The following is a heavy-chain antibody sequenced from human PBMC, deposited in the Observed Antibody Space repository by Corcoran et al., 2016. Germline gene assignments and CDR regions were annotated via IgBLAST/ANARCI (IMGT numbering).Heavy chain of an antibody. D-gene: IGHD1-26*01. CDR3: ASNPHVGASWFDP. V-gene: IGHV3-21*01. CDR1: GFTFSSYS. J-gene: IGHJ5*02. CDR2: ISSSSSYI. Sequence: EVQLVESGGGLVKPGGSLRLSCAASGFTFSSYSMNWVRQAPGKGLEWVSSISSSSSYIYYAYSVKGRFTISRDTAKNSLYMQMNSLRAEYTAVYYCASNPHVGASWFDPWGQGTLVTVSS.